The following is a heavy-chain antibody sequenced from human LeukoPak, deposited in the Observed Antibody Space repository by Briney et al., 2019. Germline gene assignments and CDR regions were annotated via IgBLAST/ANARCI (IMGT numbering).Heavy chain of an antibody. CDR1: GGTFSSYA. V-gene: IGHV1-69*04. CDR2: IIPILGIA. Sequence: SVKASCKASGGTFSSYAISWVRQAPGQGLEWMGRIIPILGIANYAQKFQGRVTITADKSTSTAYMELSSLRSEDTAVYYCARYGGYVIPWGQGTLVTVSS. D-gene: IGHD4-17*01. CDR3: ARYGGYVIP. J-gene: IGHJ4*02.